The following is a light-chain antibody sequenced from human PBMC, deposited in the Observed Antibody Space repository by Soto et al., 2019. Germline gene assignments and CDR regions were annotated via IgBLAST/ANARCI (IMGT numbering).Light chain of an antibody. CDR3: QKSSRTPIN. CDR2: GAS. CDR1: QRINSY. V-gene: IGKV1-39*01. J-gene: IGKJ5*01. Sequence: DIQMPQSTSSMSASVGDRVTISGRTSQRINSYLNWYQQKPGEAPTLLIYGASSLQSGVPSRFSGSGSGTDFTLAINSLQPEDFATYYCQKSSRTPINFGKGTQLEIK.